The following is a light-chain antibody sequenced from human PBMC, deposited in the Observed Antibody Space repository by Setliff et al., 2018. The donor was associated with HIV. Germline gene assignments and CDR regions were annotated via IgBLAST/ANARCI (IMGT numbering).Light chain of an antibody. CDR3: CSNTGSNTYV. Sequence: QSVLTQPASVSGSPGQSITISCTGTSSDIGGYKLVSWYQQYPGKAPKLMIYQATKRPSGVSNRFSGSKSGNTASLTISGLHAEDEADYYCCSNTGSNTYVFGTGTKVTVL. CDR2: QAT. V-gene: IGLV2-23*01. CDR1: SSDIGGYKL. J-gene: IGLJ1*01.